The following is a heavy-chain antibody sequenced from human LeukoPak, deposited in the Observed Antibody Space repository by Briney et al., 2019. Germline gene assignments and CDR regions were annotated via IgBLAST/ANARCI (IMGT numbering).Heavy chain of an antibody. CDR3: AKELWFGTFDY. CDR2: ISYDGNSK. D-gene: IGHD3-10*01. J-gene: IGHJ4*02. CDR1: GFTFSTFG. Sequence: GGSLRLSCAASGFTFSTFGMHWVRQAPSKGLEWVAVISYDGNSKFYADSVKGRFTISRDNSKNTVFLQMNSLRAEDTAVYYCAKELWFGTFDYWGQGTLVTVSS. V-gene: IGHV3-30*18.